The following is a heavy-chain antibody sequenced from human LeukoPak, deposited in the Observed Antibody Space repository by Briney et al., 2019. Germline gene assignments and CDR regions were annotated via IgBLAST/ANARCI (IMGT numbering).Heavy chain of an antibody. J-gene: IGHJ4*02. V-gene: IGHV3-72*01. CDR3: ARGYCRSTTSCYFDY. CDR2: IRKKVNSYTT. D-gene: IGHD2/OR15-2a*01. Sequence: PGGSLRLSCAASGSTFSDHYMDWVRQAPGKGLEWVGRIRKKVNSYTTEYAATVKGRLTISRDDSKNSLYLQMTSLKTEDTAVYYCARGYCRSTTSCYFDYWGQGTLVTVSS. CDR1: GSTFSDHY.